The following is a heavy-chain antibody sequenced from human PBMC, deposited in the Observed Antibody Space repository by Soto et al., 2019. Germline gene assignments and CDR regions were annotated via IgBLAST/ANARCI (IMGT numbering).Heavy chain of an antibody. CDR3: ARAKPTYYDFWSGHYYYYGMDV. V-gene: IGHV1-18*04. J-gene: IGHJ6*02. CDR2: ISAYNGNT. CDR1: GYTFTSYC. Sequence: ASVKVSCKASGYTFTSYCISWVRQAPGQGLEWMGWISAYNGNTNYAQKLQGRVTMTTDTSTSTAYMELRSLRSDDTAVYYCARAKPTYYDFWSGHYYYYGMDVWGQGTTVTVSS. D-gene: IGHD3-3*01.